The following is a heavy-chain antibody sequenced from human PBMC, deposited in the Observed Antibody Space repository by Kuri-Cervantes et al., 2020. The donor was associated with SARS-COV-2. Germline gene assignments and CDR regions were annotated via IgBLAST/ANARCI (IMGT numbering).Heavy chain of an antibody. J-gene: IGHJ4*02. CDR3: AREAFGYCSGGSCYSHY. Sequence: GSLRLSCAASGFTFDAFWMSWVRQAPGKGLEWLGNIKQDGSAKYYVDSVKGRFTISRDNAKNSLYLQMNSLRAEDTAVYYCAREAFGYCSGGSCYSHYWGQGTLVTVSS. CDR2: IKQDGSAK. D-gene: IGHD2-15*01. CDR1: GFTFDAFW. V-gene: IGHV3-7*01.